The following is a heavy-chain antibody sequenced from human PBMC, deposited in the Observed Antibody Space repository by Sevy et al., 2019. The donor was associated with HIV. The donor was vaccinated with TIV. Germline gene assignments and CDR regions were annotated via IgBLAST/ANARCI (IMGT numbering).Heavy chain of an antibody. V-gene: IGHV3-7*03. D-gene: IGHD3-22*01. J-gene: IGHJ5*02. CDR2: IKQDGSEK. CDR1: GFTFRSYW. Sequence: GGSLRLSCAASGFTFRSYWMSWVRQAPGKGLEWVANIKQDGSEKYHVDSVKGRFTISRDNAKNSLYLEMNSLRVEDTAVYYCARDSPYYYDSSGYLGNWFDPWGQGTLVTVSS. CDR3: ARDSPYYYDSSGYLGNWFDP.